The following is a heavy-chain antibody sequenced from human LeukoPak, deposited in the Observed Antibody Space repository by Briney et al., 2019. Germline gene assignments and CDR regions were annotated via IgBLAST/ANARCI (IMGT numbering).Heavy chain of an antibody. CDR2: ISGSAHKI. D-gene: IGHD5-18*01. Sequence: GGSLRLSCVASGITFSNYAVSWVRQAPEKGLNWVSVISGSAHKIRYADSVKGRFTISRDNSENIVYLQMNNLRVEDTAVYYCAGRPTGYSSGYIHWGQGTLVTVSS. CDR3: AGRPTGYSSGYIH. CDR1: GITFSNYA. V-gene: IGHV3-23*01. J-gene: IGHJ4*02.